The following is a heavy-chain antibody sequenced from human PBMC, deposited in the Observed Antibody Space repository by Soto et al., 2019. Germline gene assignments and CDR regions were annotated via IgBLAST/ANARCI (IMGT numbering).Heavy chain of an antibody. J-gene: IGHJ4*02. V-gene: IGHV3-74*01. CDR2: INNDGSST. CDR1: GFTFSSYW. D-gene: IGHD3-10*01. CDR3: ASGGVAGSGTFYNDY. Sequence: EVQLVESGGGLVQPGGSLRLSCAASGFTFSSYWMHWVRQAPGKGLVWVSRINNDGSSTSYADSVKGRLTISRDNAKNTRYLQVNSLRAEDTAVYYCASGGVAGSGTFYNDYWGRGTLVTVSS.